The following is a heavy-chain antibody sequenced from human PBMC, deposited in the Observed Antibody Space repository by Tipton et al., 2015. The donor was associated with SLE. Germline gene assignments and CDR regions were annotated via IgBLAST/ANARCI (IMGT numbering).Heavy chain of an antibody. D-gene: IGHD6-6*01. V-gene: IGHV4-38-2*02. CDR3: ARKKAARYGMDV. CDR1: GYSISSGYY. CDR2: IYTSGST. J-gene: IGHJ6*02. Sequence: TLSLTCTVSGYSISSGYYWGWIRQPPGKGLEWIGYIYTSGSTNYNPSLKSRVTISVDTSKNQFSLKLSSVTAADTAVYYCARKKAARYGMDVWGQGTTVTVSS.